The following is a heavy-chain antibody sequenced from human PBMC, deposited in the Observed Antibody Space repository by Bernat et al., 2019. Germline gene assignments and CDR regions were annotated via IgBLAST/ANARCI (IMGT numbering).Heavy chain of an antibody. CDR2: IWYDGSNK. J-gene: IGHJ4*02. Sequence: QVQLVESGGGVVQPGGSLRLSCAASGFTFSSYGMHWVRQAPGKGLEWVADIWYDGSNKYYADSVKGRFTISRDNSKNTLYLQMNSLRAEDTAVYYCARDWNEVLDIIYYFDYWGQGTLVTVSS. CDR1: GFTFSSYG. D-gene: IGHD3-9*01. V-gene: IGHV3-33*01. CDR3: ARDWNEVLDIIYYFDY.